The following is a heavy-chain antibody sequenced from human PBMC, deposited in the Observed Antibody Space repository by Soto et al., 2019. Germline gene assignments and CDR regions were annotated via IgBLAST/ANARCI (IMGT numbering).Heavy chain of an antibody. V-gene: IGHV3-23*01. J-gene: IGHJ5*02. CDR3: AKWGPNWDDWFDP. CDR2: ISGSGTIT. D-gene: IGHD1-1*01. Sequence: XXSLSLSCAASGLTFRNYAMSWVRQAPGKGLEWVSAISGSGTITYYADSVKGRFTISRDNSKNTLSLQMNSLRAEDTAVYYCAKWGPNWDDWFDPWGQGTLVTVSS. CDR1: GLTFRNYA.